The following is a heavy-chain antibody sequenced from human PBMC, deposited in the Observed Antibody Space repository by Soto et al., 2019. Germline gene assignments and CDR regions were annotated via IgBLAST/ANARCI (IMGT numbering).Heavy chain of an antibody. CDR2: VYTSDYT. D-gene: IGHD3-22*01. Sequence: SETLSLTCSVSGASIRSYYWHWIRQPPGKGLEWIGYVYTSDYTRYSSSLKSRVTISVDTSKSQFYLRLNSVTAADTAVYYCAKDRTSITMIVVVITPPQSLDYWGQGTLVTVSS. V-gene: IGHV4-4*08. CDR3: AKDRTSITMIVVVITPPQSLDY. CDR1: GASIRSYY. J-gene: IGHJ4*02.